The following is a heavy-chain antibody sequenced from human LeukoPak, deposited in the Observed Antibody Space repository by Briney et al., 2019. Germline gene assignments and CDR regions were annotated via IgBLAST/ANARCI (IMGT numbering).Heavy chain of an antibody. CDR3: AREIPQLWFGESDAAFDI. Sequence: SETLSLTCTVSGGSISRYYWSWIRQPPGKGLEWIGYIYYSGSTNYNPSLKSRVTISVDTSKNQFSLKLSSVTAADTAVYYCAREIPQLWFGESDAAFDIWGQGTMVTVPS. D-gene: IGHD3-10*01. V-gene: IGHV4-59*01. J-gene: IGHJ3*02. CDR2: IYYSGST. CDR1: GGSISRYY.